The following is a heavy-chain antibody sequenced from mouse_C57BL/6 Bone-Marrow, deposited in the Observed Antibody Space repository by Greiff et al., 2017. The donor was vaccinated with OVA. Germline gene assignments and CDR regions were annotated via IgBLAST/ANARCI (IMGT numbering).Heavy chain of an antibody. J-gene: IGHJ3*01. CDR1: GYTFTSYG. CDR2: IYPRSGNT. Sequence: QVQLQQSGAELARPGASVKLSCKASGYTFTSYGISWVKQRPGQGLEWIGEIYPRSGNTYYNEQFKGQATLTADKSSRTAYMELRSLTSEDAAVYFCARGDGYYDAWFAYWGQGTLVTVSA. CDR3: ARGDGYYDAWFAY. V-gene: IGHV1-81*01. D-gene: IGHD2-3*01.